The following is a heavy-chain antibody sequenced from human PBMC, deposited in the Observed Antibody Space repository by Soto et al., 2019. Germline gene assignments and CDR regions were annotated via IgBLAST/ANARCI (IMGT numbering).Heavy chain of an antibody. V-gene: IGHV4-39*01. CDR3: ARLHLVYDAFDI. Sequence: QLQLQESGPGLVKPSETLSLTCTVSGGSISSSSYYWGWIRQPPGKGLEWIGSIYYSGSTYYNPSLKSRVTISVDTSKNLFSLKLSSVTAADTAVYYCARLHLVYDAFDIWGQGTMVTVSS. D-gene: IGHD3-9*01. J-gene: IGHJ3*02. CDR2: IYYSGST. CDR1: GGSISSSSYY.